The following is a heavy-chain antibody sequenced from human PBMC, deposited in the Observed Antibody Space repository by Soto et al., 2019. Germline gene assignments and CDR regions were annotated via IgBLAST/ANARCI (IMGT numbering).Heavy chain of an antibody. CDR1: GFTFSSYA. Sequence: GGSLRLSCAASGFTFSSYAMSWVRQAPGKGLEWVSAISGSGGSTYYADSVKGRFTISRDNSKNTLYLQMNSLRAEDTAVYYCAKDRGVVGAPNDAFDIWRQGTMVTVSS. CDR3: AKDRGVVGAPNDAFDI. D-gene: IGHD1-26*01. J-gene: IGHJ3*02. V-gene: IGHV3-23*01. CDR2: ISGSGGST.